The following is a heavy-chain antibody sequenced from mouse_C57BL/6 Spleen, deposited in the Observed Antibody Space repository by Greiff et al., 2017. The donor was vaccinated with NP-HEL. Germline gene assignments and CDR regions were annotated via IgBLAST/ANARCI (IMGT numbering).Heavy chain of an antibody. V-gene: IGHV1-82*01. D-gene: IGHD2-4*01. CDR1: GYAFSSSW. Sequence: QVQLQQSGPELVKPGASVKISCRASGYAFSSSWMNWVKQRPGKGLEWIGRIYPGDGATNYNGKFKGKATLTADKSSSTAYMQLSSLTSEDSAVYFCARSNYDSWFAYWGQGTLVTVSA. J-gene: IGHJ3*01. CDR3: ARSNYDSWFAY. CDR2: IYPGDGAT.